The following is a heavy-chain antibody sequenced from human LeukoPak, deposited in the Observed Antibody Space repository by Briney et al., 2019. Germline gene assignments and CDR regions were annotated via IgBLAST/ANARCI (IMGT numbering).Heavy chain of an antibody. D-gene: IGHD3-10*01. CDR1: GYTFTSYY. CDR2: INPSGGST. V-gene: IGHV1-46*01. CDR3: ARPRLWFGGSRGAFDI. J-gene: IGHJ3*02. Sequence: ASVKVSCKASGYTFTSYYMHWVRQAPAQGLAWMGIINPSGGSTSYPQKFQGRVTMTRDTSTSTVYMELSSLRSEDTAVYYCARPRLWFGGSRGAFDIWGQGTMVTVSS.